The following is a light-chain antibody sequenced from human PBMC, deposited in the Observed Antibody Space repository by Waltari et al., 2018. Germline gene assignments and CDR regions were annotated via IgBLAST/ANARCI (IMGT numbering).Light chain of an antibody. V-gene: IGLV8-61*01. CDR2: KIN. CDR3: VLYMGSGIWV. J-gene: IGLJ3*02. Sequence: QTVVTQEPSLSVSHGGPVTLTCALGPCFVSPTSYASWYQQTPGESPRTLVYKINSRSSGVPDRFSGSMLGTKSAPTTAVAQAEEEYYYYCVLYMGSGIWVFGGGTKLTVL. CDR1: PCFVSPTSY.